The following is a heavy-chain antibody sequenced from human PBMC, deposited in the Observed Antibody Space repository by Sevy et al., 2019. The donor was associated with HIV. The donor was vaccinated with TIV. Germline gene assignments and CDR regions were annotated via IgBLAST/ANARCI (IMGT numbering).Heavy chain of an antibody. CDR3: ARAPPVRSGDDSLNWFDP. Sequence: SETLSLTCTVFGGSISAYYWSWIRQPPGKGLEYIGYIYYTGSTNYNPSLKSRVTISVDTSKNQFSLRLTSVTAADTAMYYCARAPPVRSGDDSLNWFDPWGQGTLVTVSS. CDR2: IYYTGST. J-gene: IGHJ5*02. D-gene: IGHD5-12*01. CDR1: GGSISAYY. V-gene: IGHV4-59*01.